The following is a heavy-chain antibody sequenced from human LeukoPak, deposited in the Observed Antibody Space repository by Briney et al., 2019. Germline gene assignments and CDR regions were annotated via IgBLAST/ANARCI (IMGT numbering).Heavy chain of an antibody. CDR2: IISRGDT. CDR3: AKALYTNDYGEVFDH. CDR1: GFTFSSYW. Sequence: PGGSLRLSCAASGFTFSSYWMSWVRQAPGKGLEWVSTIISRGDTYYAESVKGRFTISRDNSENALFLQMDSLRAEGTAVYYCAKALYTNDYGEVFDHWGQGTLVTVSS. D-gene: IGHD4-17*01. V-gene: IGHV3-23*01. J-gene: IGHJ4*02.